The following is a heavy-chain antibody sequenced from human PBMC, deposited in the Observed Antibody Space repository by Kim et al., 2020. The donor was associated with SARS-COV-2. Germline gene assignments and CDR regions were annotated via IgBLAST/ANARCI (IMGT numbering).Heavy chain of an antibody. Sequence: GGSLRLSCGASGFTFRNYAMIWVRQAPGKGLEWVSIITDGGGSTYYADSVKGRFTISRDNSNSTLYLQLNSLRAEDTAVYYCAKAQALVYYYYMDVWGQGSTLTV. V-gene: IGHV3-23*01. CDR2: ITDGGGST. D-gene: IGHD3-16*02. CDR3: AKAQALVYYYYMDV. CDR1: GFTFRNYA. J-gene: IGHJ6*02.